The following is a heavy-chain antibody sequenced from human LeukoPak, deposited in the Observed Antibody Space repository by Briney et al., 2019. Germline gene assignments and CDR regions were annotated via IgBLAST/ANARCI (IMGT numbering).Heavy chain of an antibody. CDR1: GGSISSGDYY. CDR2: IYYSGST. D-gene: IGHD3-22*01. V-gene: IGHV4-30-4*01. Sequence: PSETLSLTCTVSGGSISSGDYYWSWIRQPPGKGLEWIGYIYYSGSTYYNPSLKSRVTISVDTSKNQFSLKLSSVTAADTAVYYCARGGDSSGYYPFDYWGQGTLVTVSS. J-gene: IGHJ4*02. CDR3: ARGGDSSGYYPFDY.